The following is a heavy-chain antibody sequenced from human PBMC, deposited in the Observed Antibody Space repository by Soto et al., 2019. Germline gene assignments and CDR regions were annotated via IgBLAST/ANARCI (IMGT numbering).Heavy chain of an antibody. CDR2: IYYSGIT. D-gene: IGHD3-10*01. J-gene: IGHJ6*02. CDR1: GGSISSYY. CDR3: SLYKADYHYGLDF. V-gene: IGHV4-59*01. Sequence: SETLSLTCTVSGGSISSYYWSWVRQPPGKGLEWIGYIYYSGITNYNPSLKSRVTISVDTSKNQITLKLNSVTAADTDVYFCSLYKADYHYGLDFWAQGTSVPVSS.